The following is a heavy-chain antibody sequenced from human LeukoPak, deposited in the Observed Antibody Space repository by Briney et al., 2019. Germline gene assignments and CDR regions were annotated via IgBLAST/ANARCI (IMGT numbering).Heavy chain of an antibody. Sequence: GGSLRLSCEASGFTFRDYYMSWLRQAPGKGLVYIAYISSSGSPMFYADSVKDRFTVSRDNAKNSLYLEMNTLTAEDTAVYYCAKHPVVVVAATDDAFDIWGQGTMVTVSS. V-gene: IGHV3-11*01. D-gene: IGHD2-15*01. J-gene: IGHJ3*02. CDR2: ISSSGSPM. CDR3: AKHPVVVVAATDDAFDI. CDR1: GFTFRDYY.